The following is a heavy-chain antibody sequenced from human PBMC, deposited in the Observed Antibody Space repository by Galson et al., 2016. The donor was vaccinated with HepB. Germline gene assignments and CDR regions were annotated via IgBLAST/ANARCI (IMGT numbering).Heavy chain of an antibody. CDR2: ASYEGSNK. J-gene: IGHJ3*02. D-gene: IGHD6-13*01. Sequence: SLRLSCAASGFTFSNYGIHWVRQAPGKGLEWVAVASYEGSNKYYADSVKGRFTISGDNSKNTLYLQMNSLRAEDTGVYYCAKTRQRLVRGDAFDIWGQGTMVTVSS. CDR3: AKTRQRLVRGDAFDI. CDR1: GFTFSNYG. V-gene: IGHV3-30*18.